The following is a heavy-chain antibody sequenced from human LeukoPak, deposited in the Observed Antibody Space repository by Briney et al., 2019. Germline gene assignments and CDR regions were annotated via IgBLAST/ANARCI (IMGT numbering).Heavy chain of an antibody. D-gene: IGHD3-10*01. CDR3: ARWGWGRYGSGSYTHPRMDV. CDR2: IYYSGST. Sequence: QASETLSLTCTVSGGSISSSSYYWGWIRQPPGKGLEWIGSIYYSGSTYYNPSLKSRVTISVDTSKNQFSLKLSSVTAADTAVYYCARWGWGRYGSGSYTHPRMDVWGKGTTVTISS. V-gene: IGHV4-39*01. J-gene: IGHJ6*03. CDR1: GGSISSSSYY.